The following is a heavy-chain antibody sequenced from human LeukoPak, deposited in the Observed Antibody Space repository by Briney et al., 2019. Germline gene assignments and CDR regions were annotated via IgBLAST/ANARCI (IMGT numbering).Heavy chain of an antibody. CDR1: GDSISSYY. CDR2: IFYSGST. J-gene: IGHJ4*02. Sequence: PSETLSLTCTVSGDSISSYYWNWIRQPPGKGLEWIGYIFYSGSTNYNPSLKSRVTISVDTSKNQFSLKLSSVTAADTAVYYCARGEWDLLFDYWGQGTLVTVSS. CDR3: ARGEWDLLFDY. V-gene: IGHV4-59*01. D-gene: IGHD1-26*01.